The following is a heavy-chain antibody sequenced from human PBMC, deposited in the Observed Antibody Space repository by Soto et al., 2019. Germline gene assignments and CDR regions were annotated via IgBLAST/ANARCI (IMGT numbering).Heavy chain of an antibody. CDR1: GLTFSGYY. J-gene: IGHJ4*02. D-gene: IGHD6-6*01. V-gene: IGHV4-34*01. CDR3: ARLGNGIAARLGRKFDY. Sequence: SETLSLTCAVSGLTFSGYYWSWIRQPPGKGLEWIGEINHSGSTNYNPALNSRVTISVDTAKNQYSLKLSSVTAADTAVYYCARLGNGIAARLGRKFDYWGQGTLVTVSS. CDR2: INHSGST.